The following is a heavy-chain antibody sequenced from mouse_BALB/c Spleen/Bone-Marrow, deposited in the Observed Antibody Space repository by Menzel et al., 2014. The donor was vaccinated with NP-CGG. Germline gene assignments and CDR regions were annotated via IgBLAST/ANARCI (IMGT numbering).Heavy chain of an antibody. V-gene: IGHV14-3*02. CDR3: SRGTRYYFDY. Sequence: VQLQQSGAELVKPGASVKLSCTTSGFNIKDTYIHWVKRRPEQGLDWIGRIDPADDTTIYDPKVQDKATITTDTSSSMAYLQLSSLTSEDAAVYFCSRGTRYYFDYWGQGTTLTVSS. D-gene: IGHD1-1*01. CDR1: GFNIKDTY. J-gene: IGHJ2*01. CDR2: IDPADDTT.